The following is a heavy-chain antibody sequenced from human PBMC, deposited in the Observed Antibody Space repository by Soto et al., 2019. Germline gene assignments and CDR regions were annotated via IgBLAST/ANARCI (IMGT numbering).Heavy chain of an antibody. V-gene: IGHV5-51*01. D-gene: IGHD3-16*01. CDR1: GYSFASDW. CDR2: IYPGDSDT. J-gene: IGHJ4*02. Sequence: ESLKISCKGSGYSFASDWIAWVRQMPGKCLEYMGIIYPGDSDTRYSPSFQGQVTISADKSTSTAYVQWSSLKASDTAMYYCARRATYYHYFDYWGQGTLVTV. CDR3: ARRATYYHYFDY.